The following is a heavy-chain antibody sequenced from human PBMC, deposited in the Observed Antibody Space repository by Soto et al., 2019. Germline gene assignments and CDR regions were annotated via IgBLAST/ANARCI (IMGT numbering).Heavy chain of an antibody. V-gene: IGHV4-34*01. Sequence: QVQLQQWGAGLLKPSETLSLTCAVYGGSFSGYYWSWIRQPPGKGLEWIGEINHSGSTNYNPSLKSRVTISVDTSKNQFSLKRSSVTASDTAVYYCSCARPHYYYYYYMDVWGKGTTVTVSS. D-gene: IGHD6-6*01. CDR2: INHSGST. J-gene: IGHJ6*03. CDR1: GGSFSGYY. CDR3: SCARPHYYYYYYMDV.